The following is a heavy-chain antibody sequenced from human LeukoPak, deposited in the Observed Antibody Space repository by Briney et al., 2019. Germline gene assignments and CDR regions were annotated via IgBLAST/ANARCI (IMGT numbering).Heavy chain of an antibody. J-gene: IGHJ4*02. CDR2: VRSDGSNK. CDR1: GFTFSNYG. Sequence: PGGSLRLSCAASGFTFSNYGIHWVRQAPGKGLEWVAFVRSDGSNKYYADSVKGRFTISRDNSKNTLYLQMNSLRAEDTAVYYCTKEMADRREAFDYWGQGTLATVSS. D-gene: IGHD6-6*01. V-gene: IGHV3-30*02. CDR3: TKEMADRREAFDY.